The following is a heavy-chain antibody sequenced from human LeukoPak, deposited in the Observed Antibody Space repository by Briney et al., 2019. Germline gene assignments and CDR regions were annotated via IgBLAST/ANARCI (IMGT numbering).Heavy chain of an antibody. CDR2: IYSGGST. CDR3: AREARYGSGSYLVYYFDY. V-gene: IGHV3-66*01. D-gene: IGHD3-10*01. J-gene: IGHJ4*02. Sequence: PGGSLRLSCAASGFTVSSNYMSWVRQAPGKGLEWVSVIYSGGSTYYADSVKGRFTISRDNSKNTLYLQMNSLRAEDTAVYYCAREARYGSGSYLVYYFDYWGQGTLVTASS. CDR1: GFTVSSNY.